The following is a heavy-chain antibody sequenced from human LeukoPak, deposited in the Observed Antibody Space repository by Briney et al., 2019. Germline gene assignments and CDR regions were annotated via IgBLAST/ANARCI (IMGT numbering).Heavy chain of an antibody. CDR1: GFTVSSDS. J-gene: IGHJ4*02. CDR3: AKAILYYYDSSGYYDY. Sequence: GGSLRLSCTVSGFTVSSDSMSWVRQAPGKGLEWVSFIYSDNTHYSDSVKGRFTISRDNSKNTLYLQMNSLRAEDTAVYYCAKAILYYYDSSGYYDYWGQGTLVTVSS. V-gene: IGHV3-53*01. CDR2: IYSDNT. D-gene: IGHD3-22*01.